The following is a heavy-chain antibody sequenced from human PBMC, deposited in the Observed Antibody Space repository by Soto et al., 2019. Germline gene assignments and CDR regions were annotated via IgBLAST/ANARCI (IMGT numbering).Heavy chain of an antibody. Sequence: EVQLLESGGGLVQPGGSLRLSCAASGFTFSSYAMSWVRQAPGKGLEWVSAISGSGGGTYYADSVKGRFTISRDNSKNTLYLKMSILSAEDTDVYYCARDRGGDATYYHFWSGHFWFDPCGQGTLVTVSS. V-gene: IGHV3-23*01. J-gene: IGHJ5*02. CDR2: ISGSGGGT. D-gene: IGHD3-3*01. CDR1: GFTFSSYA. CDR3: ARDRGGDATYYHFWSGHFWFDP.